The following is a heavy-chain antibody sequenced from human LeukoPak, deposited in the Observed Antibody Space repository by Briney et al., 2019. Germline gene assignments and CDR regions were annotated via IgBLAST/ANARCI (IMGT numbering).Heavy chain of an antibody. CDR3: ALRGLYCSASTCGGALHI. CDR2: IYTSGTT. Sequence: SETLSLTCTVSGGSISSYYWTWIRQPAGQGLEWIGRIYTSGTTNYNPSLKSRVTMSVDTSKGQLSLKLTSVTAADTAVYYCALRGLYCSASTCGGALHIWGQGTMVTVSS. D-gene: IGHD2-15*01. CDR1: GGSISSYY. J-gene: IGHJ3*02. V-gene: IGHV4-4*07.